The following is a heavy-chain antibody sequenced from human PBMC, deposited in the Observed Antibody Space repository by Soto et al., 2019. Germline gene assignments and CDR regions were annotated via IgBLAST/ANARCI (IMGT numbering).Heavy chain of an antibody. J-gene: IGHJ3*02. D-gene: IGHD6-19*01. Sequence: ASVKVSCKASGYTFTGYYMHWVRQAPGQGLEWMGWINPNSGGTNYAQKFQVWVTMTRDTSISTAYMELSRLRSDDTAVYYCARQASGWYSFDIWGQGTMVTVSS. V-gene: IGHV1-2*04. CDR1: GYTFTGYY. CDR2: INPNSGGT. CDR3: ARQASGWYSFDI.